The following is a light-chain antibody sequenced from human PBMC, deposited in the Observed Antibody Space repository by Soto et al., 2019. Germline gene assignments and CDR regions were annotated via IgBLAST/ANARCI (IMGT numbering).Light chain of an antibody. Sequence: DIQLTQYPYSLSASLGYRFTITFQASQDISYYLNWYQQRPGKAPKLLIYDASNLGAGVPLRFSGSRSGTDFTFTISSLQPEDIATYYCQQYEILHPFGQGGRLEIK. J-gene: IGKJ5*01. CDR1: QDISYY. CDR3: QQYEILHP. V-gene: IGKV1-33*01. CDR2: DAS.